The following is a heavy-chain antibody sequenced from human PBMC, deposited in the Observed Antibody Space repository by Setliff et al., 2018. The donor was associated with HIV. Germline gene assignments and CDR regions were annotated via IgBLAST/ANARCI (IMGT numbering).Heavy chain of an antibody. Sequence: GGSLRLSCAASGLTFSNYWMNWVRQAPGRGLEWVANIKQDGSEEYYVDSVKGRFTISRDNAKNSLSLQMNSLRAEDTAVYFCVAGSGWLMDYWGQGTLVTVSS. CDR3: VAGSGWLMDY. J-gene: IGHJ4*02. V-gene: IGHV3-7*01. CDR2: IKQDGSEE. D-gene: IGHD6-19*01. CDR1: GLTFSNYW.